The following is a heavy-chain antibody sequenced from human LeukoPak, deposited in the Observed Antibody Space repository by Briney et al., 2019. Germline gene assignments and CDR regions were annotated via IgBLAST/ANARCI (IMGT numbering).Heavy chain of an antibody. V-gene: IGHV3-30*02. D-gene: IGHD3-3*01. Sequence: GGSLRLFCAASGFTFSSYGMHWVRQAPGKGLEWVAFIRYDGSNKYYADSVKGRFTISRDNSKNTLYLQMNSLRAEDTAVYYCAKDGSDFWGDYYFDYWGQGTLVTVSS. J-gene: IGHJ4*02. CDR2: IRYDGSNK. CDR1: GFTFSSYG. CDR3: AKDGSDFWGDYYFDY.